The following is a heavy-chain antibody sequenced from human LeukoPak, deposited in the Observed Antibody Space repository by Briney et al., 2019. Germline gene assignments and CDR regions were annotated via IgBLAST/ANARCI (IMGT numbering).Heavy chain of an antibody. V-gene: IGHV3-23*01. CDR1: GFTFSRYA. D-gene: IGHD3-3*01. CDR2: IGGSGAST. Sequence: EGSLRLSCAASGFTFSRYAMGWVRQAPGKGLEWVSSIGGSGASTYYADFVKGRFTISRDNSKNTLYLQMNSLRAEDTAVYYCAKEESRFLEWFQSYYYYMDVWGKGTTVTVSS. J-gene: IGHJ6*03. CDR3: AKEESRFLEWFQSYYYYMDV.